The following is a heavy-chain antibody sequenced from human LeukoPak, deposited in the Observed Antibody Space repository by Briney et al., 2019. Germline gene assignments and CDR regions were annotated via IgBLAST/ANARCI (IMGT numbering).Heavy chain of an antibody. V-gene: IGHV3-48*01. CDR3: VTPHKHAFDI. CDR2: ISSSSSTI. CDR1: GFTFSSYS. J-gene: IGHJ3*02. Sequence: GGSLRLSCAASGFTFSSYSMNWVRQAPGKGLEWVSYISSSSSTIYYADSVKGRFTISRDNSKNTLYLQMNGLRAEDTAVYYCVTPHKHAFDIWGQGTMVTVSS.